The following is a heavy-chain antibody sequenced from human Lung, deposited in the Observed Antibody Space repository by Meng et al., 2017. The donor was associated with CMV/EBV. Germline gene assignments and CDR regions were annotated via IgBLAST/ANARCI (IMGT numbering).Heavy chain of an antibody. D-gene: IGHD3-10*01. CDR3: LRRSGGSV. CDR2: IPHRGSS. V-gene: IGHV4-4*02. Sequence: QVRLRESGPALGKPSETLSLTCAFSGDSITNHNWWAWVRQPPGKGLEWIGEIPHRGSSAYNPSLKSRVSMSIDKSKNQFSLKLTSVTAADTAVYHCLRRSGGSVWGQGTLVTVSS. CDR1: GDSITNHNW. J-gene: IGHJ1*01.